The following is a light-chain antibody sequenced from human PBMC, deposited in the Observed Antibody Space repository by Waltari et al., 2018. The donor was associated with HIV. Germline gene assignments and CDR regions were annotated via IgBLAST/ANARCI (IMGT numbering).Light chain of an antibody. J-gene: IGLJ3*02. CDR2: YVS. CDR1: SSDVGGYNV. V-gene: IGLV2-23*02. CDR3: CSFAGNSTWV. Sequence: QSALTQPVSVSGSPGQSINISCSGPSSDVGGYNVVSWYQQHQGKAPKLIIYYVSERPSGVSNRCSASKSGNTASLTISGLQAEDESDYYCCSFAGNSTWVFGGGTKVTVL.